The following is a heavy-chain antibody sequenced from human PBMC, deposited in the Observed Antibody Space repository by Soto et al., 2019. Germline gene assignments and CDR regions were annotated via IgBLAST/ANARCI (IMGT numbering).Heavy chain of an antibody. CDR3: AREGGSGNYRYYAMDV. J-gene: IGHJ6*02. CDR2: IIPIFGTA. V-gene: IGHV1-69*12. Sequence: QVQLVQSGAEVKKPGSSVKVSCKASGGTFSSYAISWVRQAPGQGLEWMGGIIPIFGTANYAQKFQGRVTITADESTSTAYRELSSLRSEDTAVDYCAREGGSGNYRYYAMDVWGQGTTVTVSS. D-gene: IGHD3-10*01. CDR1: GGTFSSYA.